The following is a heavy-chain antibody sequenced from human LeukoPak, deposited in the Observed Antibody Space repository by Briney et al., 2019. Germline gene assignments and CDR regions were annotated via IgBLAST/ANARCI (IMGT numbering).Heavy chain of an antibody. CDR2: IYYSGST. Sequence: SETLSLTCTVSGGSISSSSYYWGWIRQPPGKGLEWIGSIYYSGSTYYNPSLKSRVTISVDTSKNQFSLKLSSVTAADTAVYYCARQIRGIAARHYYFDYWGQGTLVTVSS. CDR3: ARQIRGIAARHYYFDY. V-gene: IGHV4-39*01. D-gene: IGHD6-6*01. J-gene: IGHJ4*02. CDR1: GGSISSSSYY.